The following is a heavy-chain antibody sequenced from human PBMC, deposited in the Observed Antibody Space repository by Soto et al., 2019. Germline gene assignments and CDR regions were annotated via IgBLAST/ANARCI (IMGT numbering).Heavy chain of an antibody. CDR3: ARGTFGVVKD. CDR1: GGSISSYY. Sequence: QVQLQESGPGLVKPSETLSLTCTVSGGSISSYYWSWIRQPPGKGLEWIGYMYYSGSTNYHPSLKSRVTISIDTSRNQFSLKLSSVTAADTAVYYCARGTFGVVKDWGQGTLVTVPS. CDR2: MYYSGST. V-gene: IGHV4-59*01. J-gene: IGHJ4*02. D-gene: IGHD3-3*01.